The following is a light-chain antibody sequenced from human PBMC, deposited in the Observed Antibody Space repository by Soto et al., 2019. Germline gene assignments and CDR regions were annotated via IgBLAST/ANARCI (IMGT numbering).Light chain of an antibody. CDR2: GAS. V-gene: IGKV3-15*01. Sequence: EIVITKSLASLSASPGERATLSCRASQSVYNNLAWYQQKPGQAPRIIISGASTRATGIPARFSGSGSGTECTLTISTLQSEDVAVYYCHQFNNWPLTLGGGTKVDI. J-gene: IGKJ4*01. CDR3: HQFNNWPLT. CDR1: QSVYNN.